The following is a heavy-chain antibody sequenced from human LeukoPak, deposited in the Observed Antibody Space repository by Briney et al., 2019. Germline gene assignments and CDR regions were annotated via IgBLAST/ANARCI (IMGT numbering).Heavy chain of an antibody. J-gene: IGHJ4*02. CDR2: INPNGGGT. CDR1: GYTFTGYY. CDR3: ARVGYCSGGSRPYYFDL. D-gene: IGHD2-15*01. Sequence: ASVKVSCKASGYTFTGYYTHWVRQAPGQGLEWMGWINPNGGGTNYAHKFQGRVTMTRDTSISTAYMELSSLRSDDTAVYYCARVGYCSGGSRPYYFDLWGQGTLVTVSS. V-gene: IGHV1-2*02.